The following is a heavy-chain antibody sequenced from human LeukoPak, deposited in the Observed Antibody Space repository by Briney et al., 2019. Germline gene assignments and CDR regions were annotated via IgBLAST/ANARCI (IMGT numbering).Heavy chain of an antibody. CDR1: GGSISSYY. CDR2: IYYNGST. J-gene: IGHJ2*01. Sequence: SETLSLTCTVSGGSISSYYWSWIRQPPGNGLEWIGYIYYNGSTNYNPSLKSRVTISLDTSKNQFSLKLSSVTAADTAVYYCARDGYSSYWNFDLWGRGTLVTVSS. V-gene: IGHV4-59*01. D-gene: IGHD6-13*01. CDR3: ARDGYSSYWNFDL.